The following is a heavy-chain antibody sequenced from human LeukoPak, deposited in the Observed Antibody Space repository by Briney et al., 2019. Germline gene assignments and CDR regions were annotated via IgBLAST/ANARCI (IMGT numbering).Heavy chain of an antibody. V-gene: IGHV1-2*04. CDR3: AREGDLYYDILTGYYNAYYFDY. Sequence: ASVNVSCKASGYTFTGYYMHWVRQAPGQGPEWMGCINPNSGCTNYAQKFQGWVTMTRDTSISTAYMELSRLRSDDTAVYYCAREGDLYYDILTGYYNAYYFDYWGQGTLVTVSS. D-gene: IGHD3-9*01. J-gene: IGHJ4*02. CDR2: INPNSGCT. CDR1: GYTFTGYY.